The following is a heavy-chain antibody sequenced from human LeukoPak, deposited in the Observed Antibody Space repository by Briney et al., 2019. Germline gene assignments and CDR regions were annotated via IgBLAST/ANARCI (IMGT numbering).Heavy chain of an antibody. Sequence: SETLSLTCTVSGGSISSGDYYWSWIRQPPGKGLEWIGYIYYSGSTYYNPSLKSRVTISVDTSKNQFSLKLSSVTAADTAVYYYASSVGVVPNTFDYWGQGTLVTVSS. J-gene: IGHJ4*02. CDR1: GGSISSGDYY. CDR2: IYYSGST. D-gene: IGHD3-3*01. V-gene: IGHV4-30-4*01. CDR3: ASSVGVVPNTFDY.